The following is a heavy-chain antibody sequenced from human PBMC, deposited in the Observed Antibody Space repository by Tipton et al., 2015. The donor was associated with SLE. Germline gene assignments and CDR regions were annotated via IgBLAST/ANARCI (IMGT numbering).Heavy chain of an antibody. CDR1: GGSFSGYY. J-gene: IGHJ4*02. CDR2: FNHSGST. D-gene: IGHD3-16*02. V-gene: IGHV4-34*01. CDR3: ARTQYTFGGVIAPADY. Sequence: TLSLTCAVYGGSFSGYYWSWIRQPPGKGLEWIGEFNHSGSTNYNPSLKSRVTISVDTSKNQFSLKLSSVTAADTAVYYCARTQYTFGGVIAPADYWGQGTLVTVPS.